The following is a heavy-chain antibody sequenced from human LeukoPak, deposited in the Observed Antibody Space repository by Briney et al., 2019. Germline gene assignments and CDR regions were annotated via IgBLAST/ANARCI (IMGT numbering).Heavy chain of an antibody. J-gene: IGHJ4*02. CDR2: IYYSGST. Sequence: PSETLSLTCTVSGGSISSYYWSWIRQPPGKGLEWIGYIYYSGSTNYNPSLKSRVTISVDTSKNQFSLKLSSVTAADTAVYYCARYDYGDYGWYFDYWGQGTLVTVSS. D-gene: IGHD4-17*01. CDR3: ARYDYGDYGWYFDY. CDR1: GGSISSYY. V-gene: IGHV4-59*01.